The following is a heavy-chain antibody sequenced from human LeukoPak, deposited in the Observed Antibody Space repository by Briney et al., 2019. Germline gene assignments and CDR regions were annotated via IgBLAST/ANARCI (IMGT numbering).Heavy chain of an antibody. CDR1: GYTFTNNG. CDR2: IIPIFGTA. D-gene: IGHD3-10*01. J-gene: IGHJ4*02. CDR3: VSDYGSGSYDY. V-gene: IGHV1-69*13. Sequence: SVKVSCKASGYTFTNNGIHWVRQAPGQGLEWMGGIIPIFGTANYAQKFQGRVTITADESTSTAYMELSSLRSEDTAVYYCVSDYGSGSYDYWGQGTLVTVSS.